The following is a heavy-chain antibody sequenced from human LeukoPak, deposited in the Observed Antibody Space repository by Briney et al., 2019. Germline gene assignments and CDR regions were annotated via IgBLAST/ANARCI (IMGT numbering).Heavy chain of an antibody. D-gene: IGHD6-19*01. CDR2: TRSKAGNYAT. CDR3: TRHLPGLNQYYFYMDV. Sequence: GGSLKLSCAASGFTLGDSAVHWVRQAPGKGLEWIGRTRSKAGNYATAYVASVEGRFTLSRDDSKNTAYLQMNNLKTEDTALYYCTRHLPGLNQYYFYMDVWGKGTTVTVSS. J-gene: IGHJ6*03. V-gene: IGHV3-73*01. CDR1: GFTLGDSA.